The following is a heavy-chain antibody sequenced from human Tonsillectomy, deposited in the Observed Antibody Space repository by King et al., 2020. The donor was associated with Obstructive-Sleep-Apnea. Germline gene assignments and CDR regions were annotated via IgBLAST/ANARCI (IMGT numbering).Heavy chain of an antibody. CDR2: INPNSGGT. Sequence: QVQLVESGAEVKKPGASVKVSCKASGYTFTGYDMHWVRQAPGQGLEWMGWINPNSGGTKFAQKFQGRVTMTRDTSINTAYMELSSLRSDDTAVYYCARDSGQIMAAAVYFDYWGQGTLVTVSS. CDR1: GYTFTGYD. CDR3: ARDSGQIMAAAVYFDY. J-gene: IGHJ4*02. V-gene: IGHV1-2*02. D-gene: IGHD6-13*01.